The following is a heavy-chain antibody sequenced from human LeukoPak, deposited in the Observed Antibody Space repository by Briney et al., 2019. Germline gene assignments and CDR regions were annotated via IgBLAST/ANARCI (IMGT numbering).Heavy chain of an antibody. Sequence: PSETLSLTRTVSGGSISSSSYYWAWIRQPPGKGLEWIGSIFYTGSIYYSSSLKSRVTISVDTSKNQFSLKLNSATAADTAVYFCARDAGYSSRQLDYWGQGTLVTVSS. CDR3: ARDAGYSSRQLDY. CDR2: IFYTGSI. D-gene: IGHD6-13*01. J-gene: IGHJ4*02. CDR1: GGSISSSSYY. V-gene: IGHV4-39*07.